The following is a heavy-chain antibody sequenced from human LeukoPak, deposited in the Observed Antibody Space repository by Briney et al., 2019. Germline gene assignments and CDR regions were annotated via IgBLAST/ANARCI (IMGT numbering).Heavy chain of an antibody. Sequence: SETLSLTGAVYGGSFSGYYWSWIRQPPGKGLEWIGEINHSGSTNYNPSLKSRVTISVDTSKNQFSLKLSSVTAADTAVYYCARDGADFWSGYYTPWYFDYWGQGTLVTVSS. V-gene: IGHV4-34*01. D-gene: IGHD3-3*01. CDR2: INHSGST. J-gene: IGHJ4*02. CDR1: GGSFSGYY. CDR3: ARDGADFWSGYYTPWYFDY.